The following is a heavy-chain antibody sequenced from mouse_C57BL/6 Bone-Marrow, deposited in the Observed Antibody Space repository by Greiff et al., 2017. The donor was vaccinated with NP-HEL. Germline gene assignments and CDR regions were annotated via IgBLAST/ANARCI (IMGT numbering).Heavy chain of an antibody. Sequence: VQLQQSGPELVKPGASVKMSCKASGYTFTSYVMHWVKQKPGQGLEWIGYIYPYNDGTKYNEKFKGKATLTSDKSSSTAYMELSSLTSEDSAVYYCARDFYYDYDGWYFDVWGTGTTVTVSS. CDR1: GYTFTSYV. CDR3: ARDFYYDYDGWYFDV. J-gene: IGHJ1*03. V-gene: IGHV1-14*01. D-gene: IGHD2-4*01. CDR2: IYPYNDGT.